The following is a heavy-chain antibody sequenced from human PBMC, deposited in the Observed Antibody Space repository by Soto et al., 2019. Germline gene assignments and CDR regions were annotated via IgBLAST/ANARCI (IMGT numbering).Heavy chain of an antibody. Sequence: ASVKVSCKASGYTFTSYAMHWVRHAPGQRLEWMGWINAGNGNTKYSQKFQGRVTITRDTSASTAYMELSSLRSEDTAVYYCARVDFGVVIPETYYFDYWGQGTLVTVSS. D-gene: IGHD3-3*01. J-gene: IGHJ4*02. CDR2: INAGNGNT. V-gene: IGHV1-3*01. CDR1: GYTFTSYA. CDR3: ARVDFGVVIPETYYFDY.